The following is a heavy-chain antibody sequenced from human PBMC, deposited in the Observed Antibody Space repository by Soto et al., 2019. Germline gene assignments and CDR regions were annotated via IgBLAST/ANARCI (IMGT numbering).Heavy chain of an antibody. Sequence: PGGSLRLSCAASGFTFSSYAMHWVRQAPGKGLEYVSAISSNGGSTYYANSVKGRFTISRDNSKNTLYLQMGSLRAEDMAVYYCARAGYYYDSSGYPALDAFDIWGQGTMVTVSS. D-gene: IGHD3-22*01. CDR2: ISSNGGST. CDR1: GFTFSSYA. CDR3: ARAGYYYDSSGYPALDAFDI. J-gene: IGHJ3*02. V-gene: IGHV3-64*01.